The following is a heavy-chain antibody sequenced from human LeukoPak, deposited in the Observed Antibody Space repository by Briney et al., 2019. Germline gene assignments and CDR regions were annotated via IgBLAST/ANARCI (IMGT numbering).Heavy chain of an antibody. J-gene: IGHJ4*02. Sequence: PGESLKISCKGSGYSFTSYWIGWVRQMPGKGLEWMGIIYPGDSDTRYSPSFQGQVTISADKSISTAYLQWSSLKASDTAMYYCARPKDSWCGGDCSFDYWGQGTLVTVSS. V-gene: IGHV5-51*01. CDR2: IYPGDSDT. D-gene: IGHD2-21*02. CDR3: ARPKDSWCGGDCSFDY. CDR1: GYSFTSYW.